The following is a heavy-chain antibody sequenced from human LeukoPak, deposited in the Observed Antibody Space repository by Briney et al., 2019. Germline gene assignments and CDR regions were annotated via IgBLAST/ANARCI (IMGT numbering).Heavy chain of an antibody. V-gene: IGHV4-30-2*01. Sequence: PSETLSLTCAVSGGSISSGGYSWSWIRQPPGKGLEWIGYIYHSGSTYYNPSLKSRVTISVDRSKNQFSLKLSSVTAADTAVYYCAGRVYYGSGSPYGMDVWGQGATVTVSS. CDR1: GGSISSGGYS. CDR2: IYHSGST. CDR3: AGRVYYGSGSPYGMDV. D-gene: IGHD3-10*01. J-gene: IGHJ6*02.